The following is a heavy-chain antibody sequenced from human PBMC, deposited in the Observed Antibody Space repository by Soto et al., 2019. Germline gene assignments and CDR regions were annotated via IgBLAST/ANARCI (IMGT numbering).Heavy chain of an antibody. Sequence: ASVKVSCKASGYTFTSYGISWVRQAPGQGLEWMGWISAYNGNTNYAQKLQGRVTMTTDTSTSTAYMELRSLRSDDTAVYYCARAHAFYDFWSGPYEKYYFDYWGQGTLVTVSS. CDR1: GYTFTSYG. J-gene: IGHJ4*02. CDR2: ISAYNGNT. CDR3: ARAHAFYDFWSGPYEKYYFDY. D-gene: IGHD3-3*01. V-gene: IGHV1-18*01.